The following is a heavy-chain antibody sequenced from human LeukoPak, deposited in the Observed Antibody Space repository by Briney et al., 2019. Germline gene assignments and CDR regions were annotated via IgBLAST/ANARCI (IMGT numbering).Heavy chain of an antibody. CDR3: ARHRSDTGGKKGVNWCDP. CDR2: IYFGGTT. Sequence: PSETLSLTCSVSGGSIKDYYWSWIRQPPGKGLEWLGNIYFGGTTNYNSSLKSRLTISVDTFKNQLSLNLQSVTAADTATYYCARHRSDTGGKKGVNWCDPWGQGTLVTVSS. D-gene: IGHD4-23*01. J-gene: IGHJ5*02. V-gene: IGHV4-59*01. CDR1: GGSIKDYY.